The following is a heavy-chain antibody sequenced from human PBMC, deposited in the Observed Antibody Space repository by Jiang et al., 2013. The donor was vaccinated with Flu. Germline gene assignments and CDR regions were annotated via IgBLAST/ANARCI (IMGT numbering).Heavy chain of an antibody. CDR3: ARVGTTVTTYLPYYFDY. Sequence: GQGLEWMGWISAYNGNTNYAQKLQGRVTMTTDTSTSTAYMELRSLRSDDTAVYYCARVGTTVTTYLPYYFDYWGQGTLVTVSS. J-gene: IGHJ4*02. CDR2: ISAYNGNT. V-gene: IGHV1-18*01. D-gene: IGHD4-17*01.